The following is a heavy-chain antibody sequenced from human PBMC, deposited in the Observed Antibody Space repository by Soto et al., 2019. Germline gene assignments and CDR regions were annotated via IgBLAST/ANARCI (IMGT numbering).Heavy chain of an antibody. CDR2: IGSRGDST. V-gene: IGHV3-23*01. CDR1: GFTFSSFT. Sequence: EVQLLESGGGLVQPGGSLRLSCAASGFTFSSFTMSWVRQAPGKGLEWVSAIGSRGDSTYYADSVKGRFTISRDNSKNTQYLQMNSLRAEDTAVYYCAKDLIYGYNSGRPFDSWGQGTLVTVSS. CDR3: AKDLIYGYNSGRPFDS. D-gene: IGHD6-19*01. J-gene: IGHJ4*02.